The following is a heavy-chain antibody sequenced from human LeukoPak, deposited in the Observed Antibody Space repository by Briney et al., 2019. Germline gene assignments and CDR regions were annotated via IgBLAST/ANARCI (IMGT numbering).Heavy chain of an antibody. CDR1: GFTFSVYW. J-gene: IGHJ4*02. D-gene: IGHD3-9*01. CDR3: AKWGDYDILTGYYVSDF. CDR2: ITGSGDTT. Sequence: GGSLRLSCAASGFTFSVYWMSWVRQAPGKGLEWVSAITGSGDTTYYADSVKGRFTISRDNSKNTLYVEMNTLRAEDTAVYYCAKWGDYDILTGYYVSDFWGQGTLVTVSS. V-gene: IGHV3-23*01.